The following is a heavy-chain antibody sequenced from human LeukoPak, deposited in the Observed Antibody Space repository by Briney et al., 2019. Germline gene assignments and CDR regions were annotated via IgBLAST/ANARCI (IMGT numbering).Heavy chain of an antibody. D-gene: IGHD3-10*01. Sequence: SETLSLTCTASGGSISSSYWSWIRQPPGKGLEWIGYIYYSGSTIYNPSLKSRGTISVDTSKNHFSLKLSSVTAADTAVYYCARVAARTYGSGSYYFDYWGQGTLVTVSS. CDR1: GGSISSSY. CDR2: IYYSGST. V-gene: IGHV4-59*01. CDR3: ARVAARTYGSGSYYFDY. J-gene: IGHJ4*02.